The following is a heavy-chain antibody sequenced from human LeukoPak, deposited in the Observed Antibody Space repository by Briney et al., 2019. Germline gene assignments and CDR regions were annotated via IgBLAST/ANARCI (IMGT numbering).Heavy chain of an antibody. CDR1: GFTFSSNW. J-gene: IGHJ5*02. Sequence: PGGSLRLSCVASGFTFSSNWMSWVRQAPGKGLEWVANIKQDGSEKYHVDSVKGRFTISRDNAKNSVYLQMNSLRAEDTAVYYCVRPSIAAAGQDTWGQGPLVTVSS. CDR3: VRPSIAAAGQDT. V-gene: IGHV3-7*01. CDR2: IKQDGSEK. D-gene: IGHD6-13*01.